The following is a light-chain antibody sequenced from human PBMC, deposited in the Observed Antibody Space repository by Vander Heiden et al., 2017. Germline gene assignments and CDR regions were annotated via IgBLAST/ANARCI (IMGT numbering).Light chain of an antibody. CDR3: QQRSSWPRT. J-gene: IGKJ1*01. CDR1: QSVTIY. V-gene: IGKV3-11*01. Sequence: EIVLTQSPATLSLSPGERATLSCRASQSVTIYLVWYQQKPGKAPKLLIYDASKRASGIPARFSGSGSGTDFTLTISSLEPEDFAVYYCQQRSSWPRTFGQGTKVEIK. CDR2: DAS.